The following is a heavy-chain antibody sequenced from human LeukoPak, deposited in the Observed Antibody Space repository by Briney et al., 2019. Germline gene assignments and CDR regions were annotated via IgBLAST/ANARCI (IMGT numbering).Heavy chain of an antibody. CDR2: IYYSGST. CDR1: GGSISSYY. Sequence: SETLSLTCTVSGGSISSYYWSWIRQPPGKGLEWIGYIYYSGSTNYNPSLKSRVTISVDTSKNQFSLKLSSETAADTAVYYCARGAGTFDYWGQGTLVTVSS. D-gene: IGHD6-19*01. V-gene: IGHV4-59*01. J-gene: IGHJ4*02. CDR3: ARGAGTFDY.